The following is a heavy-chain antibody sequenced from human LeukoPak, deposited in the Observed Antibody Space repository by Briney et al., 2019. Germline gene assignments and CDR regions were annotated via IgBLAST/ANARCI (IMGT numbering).Heavy chain of an antibody. CDR2: IYYRGST. D-gene: IGHD2-2*01. CDR3: ARTTGQEFCSGTCYGFDY. J-gene: IGHJ4*02. V-gene: IGHV4-39*07. CDR1: GGSISSTNYY. Sequence: SSETLSLTCTVSGGSISSTNYYWGWIRQPPGKGLELIGNIYYRGSTYYNPSLKSRVTMSVDTSKNQFSLSLSSVTAADTAVYYCARTTGQEFCSGTCYGFDYWGQGTLVTVSS.